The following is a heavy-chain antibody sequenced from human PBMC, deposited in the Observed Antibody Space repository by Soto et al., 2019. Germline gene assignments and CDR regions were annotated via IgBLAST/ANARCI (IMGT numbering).Heavy chain of an antibody. D-gene: IGHD3-10*01. J-gene: IGHJ4*02. CDR2: IYCNGNT. CDR1: GGSVSNGGYF. CDR3: ARDLGTGDGFDY. V-gene: IGHV4-31*03. Sequence: QVHLQESGPGLVKPSQTLSLICTVSGGSVSNGGYFWSWVRQHPGRGLEWIGYIYCNGNTRYNPSLRSRVTISADRSKNQCSLNLSSVTAADTGVYYCARDLGTGDGFDYWGQGSLVTVAS.